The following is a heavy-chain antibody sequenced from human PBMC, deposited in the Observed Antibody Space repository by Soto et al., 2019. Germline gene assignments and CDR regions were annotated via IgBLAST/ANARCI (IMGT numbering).Heavy chain of an antibody. CDR2: IYYSGST. D-gene: IGHD3-10*01. V-gene: IGHV4-59*01. Sequence: SLTCTVSGGSISSYYWSWIRQPPGKGLEWIGYIYYSGSTNFNPSLKSRVTISVDTSKNQFSLKLSSVTAADTAVYYCARGALWFGELYTGMDVWGQGTTVTVSS. CDR3: ARGALWFGELYTGMDV. CDR1: GGSISSYY. J-gene: IGHJ6*02.